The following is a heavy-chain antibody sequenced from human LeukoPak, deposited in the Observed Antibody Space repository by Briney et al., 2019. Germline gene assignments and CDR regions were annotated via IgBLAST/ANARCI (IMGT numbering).Heavy chain of an antibody. CDR1: GGSISSSNW. CDR3: ARDPLTLYYYDSSGYCYFDY. J-gene: IGHJ4*02. CDR2: IYHSGST. V-gene: IGHV4-4*02. Sequence: PSETLSLTCAVSGGSISSSNWWCWVRQPPGKGLEWIGEIYHSGSTYYNPSLKSRVTISVDTSKNQFSLRLSSVTAADTAVYYCARDPLTLYYYDSSGYCYFDYWGQGTLVTVSS. D-gene: IGHD3-22*01.